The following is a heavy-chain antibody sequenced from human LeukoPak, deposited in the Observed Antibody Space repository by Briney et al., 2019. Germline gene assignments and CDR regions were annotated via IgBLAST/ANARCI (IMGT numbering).Heavy chain of an antibody. CDR3: AKEDGTMIVLVTAYFDY. Sequence: PGGSLRLSCAASGFTFSSYSMNWVRQAPGKGLEWVSAISGSGGSTYYADSVKGRFTISRDNSKNTLYLQMNSLRAEDTAVYYCAKEDGTMIVLVTAYFDYWGQGTLVTVSS. J-gene: IGHJ4*02. CDR2: ISGSGGST. V-gene: IGHV3-23*01. CDR1: GFTFSSYS. D-gene: IGHD3-22*01.